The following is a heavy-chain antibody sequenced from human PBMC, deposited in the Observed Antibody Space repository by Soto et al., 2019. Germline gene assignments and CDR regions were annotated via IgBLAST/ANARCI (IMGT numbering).Heavy chain of an antibody. CDR2: IYYSGST. CDR3: ARTTDAFDI. V-gene: IGHV4-31*03. D-gene: IGHD1-1*01. J-gene: IGHJ3*02. Sequence: QVQLQESGPGLVKPSQTLSLTCTVSGYSISNGGYYWSWIRQRPGEGLEWLGYIYYSGSTYYNPSLKSRPSISVDTSKNQFSLKVNSVTAAHTAVYYCARTTDAFDIWGQGTMVTVSS. CDR1: GYSISNGGYY.